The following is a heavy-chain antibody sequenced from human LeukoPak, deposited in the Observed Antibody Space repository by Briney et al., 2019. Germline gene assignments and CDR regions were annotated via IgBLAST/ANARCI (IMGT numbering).Heavy chain of an antibody. CDR1: GVSISNYY. V-gene: IGHV4-59*12. CDR2: IFSTGST. Sequence: SETLSLTCTVSGVSISNYYWSWFRQPPGKGLEWVAYIFSTGSTHYNPSLKSRVTISADTSQNQVSLKLSSVTAADTAVYYCARGLTYYDFWSGYNWFDPWGQGTLVTVSS. J-gene: IGHJ5*02. CDR3: ARGLTYYDFWSGYNWFDP. D-gene: IGHD3-3*01.